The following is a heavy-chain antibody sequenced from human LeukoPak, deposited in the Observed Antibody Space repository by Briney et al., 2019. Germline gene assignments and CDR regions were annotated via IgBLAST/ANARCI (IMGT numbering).Heavy chain of an antibody. V-gene: IGHV3-23*01. CDR3: AKDPRCSSTSCYTGL. Sequence: GGSLRLSCAASGFTFSSYAMSWVRQAPGKGLEWVSAISGSGGSTYYADSVKGRFTISRDNSKNTLYLQMNSLRAEDTAVYYCAKDPRCSSTSCYTGLWGQGTLVTVSS. CDR2: ISGSGGST. J-gene: IGHJ4*02. CDR1: GFTFSSYA. D-gene: IGHD2-2*02.